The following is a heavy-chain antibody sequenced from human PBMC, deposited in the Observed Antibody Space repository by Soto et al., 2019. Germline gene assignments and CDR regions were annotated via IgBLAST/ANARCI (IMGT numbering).Heavy chain of an antibody. CDR2: IYYSGST. CDR3: ARGALRYFDWLLGGDYFDY. CDR1: GGSISSGDYY. V-gene: IGHV4-30-4*01. J-gene: IGHJ4*02. Sequence: SETLSLTCTVSGGSISSGDYYWSWIRQPPGKGLEWIGYIYYSGSTYYNPSLKSRVTISVDTSKNQFSLKLSSVTAADTAVYYCARGALRYFDWLLGGDYFDYWGQGTLVTVSS. D-gene: IGHD3-9*01.